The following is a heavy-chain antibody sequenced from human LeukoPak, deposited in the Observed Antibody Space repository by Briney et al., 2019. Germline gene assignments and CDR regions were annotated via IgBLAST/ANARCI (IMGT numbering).Heavy chain of an antibody. CDR2: ISGSGGST. D-gene: IGHD4-17*01. V-gene: IGHV3-23*01. Sequence: PGGSLRLSCAASGFTFSSCAMSWVRQAPGKGLEWVSAISGSGGSTYYADSVKGRFTISRDNSKNTLYLQMNSLRAEDTAVYYCAKDKSEPWNDYGDYHWFDPWGQGTLVTVSS. J-gene: IGHJ5*02. CDR3: AKDKSEPWNDYGDYHWFDP. CDR1: GFTFSSCA.